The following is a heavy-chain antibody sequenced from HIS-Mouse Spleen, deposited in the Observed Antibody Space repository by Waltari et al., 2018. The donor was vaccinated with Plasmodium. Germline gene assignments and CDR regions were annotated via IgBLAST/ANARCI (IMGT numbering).Heavy chain of an antibody. J-gene: IGHJ4*02. CDR2: ISWNSGSI. CDR1: GFAFDDYA. D-gene: IGHD6-13*01. V-gene: IGHV3-9*01. CDR3: AKVSGYSSSWYDY. Sequence: EVQLVESGGGLVQPGRSLRLSCAASGFAFDDYAMPWVRQAPGKGLGWVSGISWNSGSIGYSDSVKGRFTISRDNAKNSLYLQMNSLRAEDTALYYCAKVSGYSSSWYDYWGQGTLVTVSS.